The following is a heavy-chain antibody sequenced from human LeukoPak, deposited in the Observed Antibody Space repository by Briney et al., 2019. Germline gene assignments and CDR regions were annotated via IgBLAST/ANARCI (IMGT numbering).Heavy chain of an antibody. Sequence: SETLSLTCTVSGDSISSYYWSWIRQTPGKGLEWIGYIHTNGRTNYSPSLKSRVTMSVDSSKNQPSLMLSSVTAADTAVYCTRRAPTSYGHYLDSWGQGTLVTVSS. D-gene: IGHD3-10*01. CDR3: RRAPTSYGHYLDS. CDR2: IHTNGRT. J-gene: IGHJ4*02. V-gene: IGHV4-4*09. CDR1: GDSISSYY.